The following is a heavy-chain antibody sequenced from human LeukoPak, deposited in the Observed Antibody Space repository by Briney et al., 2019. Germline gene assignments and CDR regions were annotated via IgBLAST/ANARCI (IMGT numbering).Heavy chain of an antibody. CDR3: AKALICSGGSCYSYYYYGVDV. V-gene: IGHV3-30*18. CDR1: GFTFSRYG. Sequence: GGSLRLSCAASGFTFSRYGIHWARQAPGKGMQRLAVISYDGRKKYYADYVKGRLTISRDNSKNTLYLQMNRLRAEDTAVYYCAKALICSGGSCYSYYYYGVDVWGQGTTVTVSS. D-gene: IGHD2-15*01. CDR2: ISYDGRKK. J-gene: IGHJ6*02.